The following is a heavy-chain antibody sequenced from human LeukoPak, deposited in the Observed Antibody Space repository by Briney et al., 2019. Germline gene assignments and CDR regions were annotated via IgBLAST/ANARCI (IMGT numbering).Heavy chain of an antibody. J-gene: IGHJ4*02. V-gene: IGHV4-39*07. CDR3: ARVGVIVVALDY. D-gene: IGHD2-2*01. CDR2: IYYSGST. CDR1: GGSISSSSYY. Sequence: PSETLSLTCTVSGGSISSSSYYWGWIRQPPGKGLEWIGSIYYSGSTYYNPSLKSRVTISVDTSKNQFSLKLSSVTAADTAVYYGARVGVIVVALDYWGQGTLVTVSS.